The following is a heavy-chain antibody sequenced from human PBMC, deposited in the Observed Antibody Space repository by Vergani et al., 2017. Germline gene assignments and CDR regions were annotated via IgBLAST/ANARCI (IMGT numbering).Heavy chain of an antibody. CDR3: TRHWAGVAANNWFDP. V-gene: IGHV4-39*01. D-gene: IGHD2-15*01. J-gene: IGHJ5*02. CDR1: NASVSNTFYY. CDR2: IYYSGIT. Sequence: QVQLQESGPGLVKPSETLSLTCTVSNASVSNTFYYWVWIRQTPGKGLEWLGSIYYSGITYYNPSLERRVTMSVDTSKSQFSLKLSSVTAADTAVYYCTRHWAGVAANNWFDPGGQGTLVTVSS.